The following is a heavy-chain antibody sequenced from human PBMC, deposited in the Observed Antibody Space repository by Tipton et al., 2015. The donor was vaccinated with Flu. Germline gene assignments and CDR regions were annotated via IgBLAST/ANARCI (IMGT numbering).Heavy chain of an antibody. V-gene: IGHV3-7*01. D-gene: IGHD3-10*01. CDR1: EFTFSSYW. CDR2: INQDGSEK. Sequence: SLRLSCAASEFTFSSYWMHWVRQAPGKGLEWVANINQDGSEKYYVDSVKGRFTISRDNAKNSLYLQMNSLRGDDSAVYYCARAVGGSGSYWGQGTLVTVSS. J-gene: IGHJ4*02. CDR3: ARAVGGSGSY.